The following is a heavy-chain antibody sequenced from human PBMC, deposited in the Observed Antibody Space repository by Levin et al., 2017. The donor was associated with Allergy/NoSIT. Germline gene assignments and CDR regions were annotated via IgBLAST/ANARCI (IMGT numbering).Heavy chain of an antibody. J-gene: IGHJ4*02. V-gene: IGHV3-48*01. CDR1: GFSFSSYS. D-gene: IGHD6-6*01. Sequence: GGSLGLSCAASGFSFSSYSMNWVRQAPGKGLEWVSYISSSSSTISYADSVKGRFTISRDNAKNSLYLQMNSLRAEDTAVYYCARGPYSNSFDYWGQGTLVTVSS. CDR3: ARGPYSNSFDY. CDR2: ISSSSSTI.